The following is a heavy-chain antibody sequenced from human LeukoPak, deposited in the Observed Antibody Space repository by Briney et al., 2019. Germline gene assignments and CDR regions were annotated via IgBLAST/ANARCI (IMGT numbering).Heavy chain of an antibody. CDR1: GYTFTSYA. D-gene: IGHD4-17*01. J-gene: IGHJ4*02. CDR2: INAGNGNT. CDR3: AATDLGDY. Sequence: AASVKVSCKASGYTFTSYAMHWVRQAPGQRPEWMGWINAGNGNTKYLQKFQGRVTITRDTSASTAYMELSSLRSEDTAVYYCAATDLGDYWGQGTLVTVSS. V-gene: IGHV1-3*01.